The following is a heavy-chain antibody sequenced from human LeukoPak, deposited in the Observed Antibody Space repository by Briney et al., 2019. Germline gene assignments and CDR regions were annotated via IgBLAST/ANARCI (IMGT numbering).Heavy chain of an antibody. CDR2: ISAYNGNI. CDR3: ARVQLLLLWFGGLLSNPAPDYYFDY. J-gene: IGHJ4*02. CDR1: GYTFTSYG. D-gene: IGHD3-10*01. Sequence: ASVKVSCKASGYTFTSYGISWVRQAPGQGLEWMGWISAYNGNINYAQKLQGRVTMTTDTSTSTAYMELRSLRSDDTAVYYCARVQLLLLWFGGLLSNPAPDYYFDYWGQGTLVTVSS. V-gene: IGHV1-18*01.